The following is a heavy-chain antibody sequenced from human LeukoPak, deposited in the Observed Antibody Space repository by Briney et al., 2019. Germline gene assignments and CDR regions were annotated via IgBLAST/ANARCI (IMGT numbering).Heavy chain of an antibody. V-gene: IGHV3-23*01. CDR2: IGNTET. Sequence: GGSLRLSCAASGFTFDTYAMSWVRQAPGKGLEWVSTIGNTETYYADSVKGRFTISRDNSKNTLYLQMNSLRAEDTAVYYCARAYRKYCTNGVCYIDYWGQGTLVTVSS. CDR1: GFTFDTYA. CDR3: ARAYRKYCTNGVCYIDY. D-gene: IGHD2-8*01. J-gene: IGHJ4*02.